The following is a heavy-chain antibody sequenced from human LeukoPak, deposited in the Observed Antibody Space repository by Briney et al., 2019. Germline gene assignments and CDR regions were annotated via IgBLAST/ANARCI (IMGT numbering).Heavy chain of an antibody. CDR2: ISPDGSTT. J-gene: IGHJ4*02. CDR1: GFAFRNYW. D-gene: IGHD3-16*01. CDR3: ARVNVCPRCHFDY. V-gene: IGHV3-74*01. Sequence: PGGSLRLSCAGSGFAFRNYWMHWVRQVPGKGLVWVSRISPDGSTTLYADSVKGRFTISRDNAKNTLYLQMNTLRAEDTAVYYCARVNVCPRCHFDYWGQGTLVTVSS.